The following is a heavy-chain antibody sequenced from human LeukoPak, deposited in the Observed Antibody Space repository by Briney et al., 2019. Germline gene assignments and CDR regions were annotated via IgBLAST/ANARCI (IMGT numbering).Heavy chain of an antibody. D-gene: IGHD2-2*01. J-gene: IGHJ5*02. CDR2: IYPGDSDT. CDR1: GYTFAKYW. CDR3: ARRKGACSSTSCQINWFDP. V-gene: IGHV5-51*01. Sequence: GESLKISCQASGYTFAKYWIGWVRQMPGKGLEWMGIIYPGDSDTRYSPSFQGQVTISADKSISTAYLQWSSLKASDTAMYYCARRKGACSSTSCQINWFDPWGQGTLVTVSS.